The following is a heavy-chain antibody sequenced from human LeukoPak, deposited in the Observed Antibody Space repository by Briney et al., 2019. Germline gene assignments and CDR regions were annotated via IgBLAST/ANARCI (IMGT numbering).Heavy chain of an antibody. V-gene: IGHV5-51*01. CDR2: IYPGDSDT. J-gene: IGHJ5*02. Sequence: GESLKISCKGSGYSFTNYWIGWVRQMPGKGLEWMGIIYPGDSDTRYSPSFQGQVTISADKSISTAYLQWSSLKASDTAMYYCARREGHCSSTSCYTNWFDPWGQGTLVTVSS. CDR3: ARREGHCSSTSCYTNWFDP. CDR1: GYSFTNYW. D-gene: IGHD2-2*02.